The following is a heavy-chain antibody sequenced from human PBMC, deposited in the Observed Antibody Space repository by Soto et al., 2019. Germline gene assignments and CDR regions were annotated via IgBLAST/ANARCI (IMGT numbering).Heavy chain of an antibody. J-gene: IGHJ4*02. CDR3: ATEDYYDSSGQTIAY. Sequence: SETLSLTCTVSGGSISSGDYYWSWIRQPPGKGLEWIGYIYYSGSTYYNPSLKSRVTISVDTSKNQFSLKLSSVTAADTAVYYCATEDYYDSSGQTIAYWGQGTLVTVSS. CDR2: IYYSGST. CDR1: GGSISSGDYY. V-gene: IGHV4-30-4*01. D-gene: IGHD3-22*01.